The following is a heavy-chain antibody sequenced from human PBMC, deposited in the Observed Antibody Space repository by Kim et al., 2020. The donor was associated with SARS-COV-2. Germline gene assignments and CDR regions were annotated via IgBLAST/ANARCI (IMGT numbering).Heavy chain of an antibody. V-gene: IGHV3-48*02. D-gene: IGHD1-7*01. CDR2: ISSSSSTI. CDR1: GFTVSSYN. J-gene: IGHJ4*02. Sequence: GGSLRLSCAASGFTVSSYNMNWVRQAPAKGLEWVSDISSSSSTIYDADSVRGRITISRDNAKKSLYLQMNRLRDEDTAVYYCASDDVNWNYGRGFDSWGQGTLVTVSS. CDR3: ASDDVNWNYGRGFDS.